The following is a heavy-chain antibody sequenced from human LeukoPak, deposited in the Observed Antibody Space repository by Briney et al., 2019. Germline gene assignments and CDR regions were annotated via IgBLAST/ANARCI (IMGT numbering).Heavy chain of an antibody. CDR3: AKDLRVLGFDY. CDR1: GFTFSSYP. Sequence: GASLRLSCAASGFTFSSYPLSWVRQAPGKGLKWVSAISGSGGSTYYADSVKGRFTISRDNSKNTLYLQMNSLRAEDTAVYYCAKDLRVLGFDYWGQGTLVTVSS. CDR2: ISGSGGST. D-gene: IGHD3-16*01. J-gene: IGHJ4*02. V-gene: IGHV3-23*01.